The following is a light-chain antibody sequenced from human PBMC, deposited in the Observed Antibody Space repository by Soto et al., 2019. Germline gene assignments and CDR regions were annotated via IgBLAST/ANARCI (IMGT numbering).Light chain of an antibody. J-gene: IGKJ1*01. CDR2: GAS. V-gene: IGKV3-20*01. Sequence: EIMETPSPATLALSRVEIATLSCETIHSVDTSNVAWYQQRPGQAPRVLIYGASSRATGIPGRFSGSGSGTDFTLTISRLEPEDFAVYYCQQYGSSYTWTFGQGTKVDIK. CDR1: HSVDTSN. CDR3: QQYGSSYTWT.